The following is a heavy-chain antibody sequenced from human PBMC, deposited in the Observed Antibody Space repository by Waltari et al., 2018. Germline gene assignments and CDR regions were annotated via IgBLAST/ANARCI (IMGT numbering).Heavy chain of an antibody. CDR2: ISASGTFV. V-gene: IGHV3-21*02. J-gene: IGHJ1*01. CDR3: VRGRLTTVVTPWDF. CDR1: GLSLRSFG. D-gene: IGHD4-17*01. Sequence: EGQLVESGGGLVKPGGSLRLVCIASGLSLRSFGMNWVRQAPGKGLEWVSFISASGTFVYYVDSVKGRFTMSRDNAKNSVYLQLNGLRAEDTGEYYCVRGRLTTVVTPWDFWGQGTQVTVSS.